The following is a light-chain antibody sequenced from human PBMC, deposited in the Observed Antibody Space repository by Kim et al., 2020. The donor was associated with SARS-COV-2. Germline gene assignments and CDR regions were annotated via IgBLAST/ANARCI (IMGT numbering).Light chain of an antibody. J-gene: IGLJ2*01. Sequence: SSELTQDPAVSVALGQRVTITCRGDSLKTYYASWYQQMPGQAPRLVIFGKNNRPSGIPDRFSGSNSGDTSSLTITGTQAEDEADYYCNARDSGGYVVFGG. V-gene: IGLV3-19*01. CDR1: SLKTYY. CDR3: NARDSGGYVV. CDR2: GKN.